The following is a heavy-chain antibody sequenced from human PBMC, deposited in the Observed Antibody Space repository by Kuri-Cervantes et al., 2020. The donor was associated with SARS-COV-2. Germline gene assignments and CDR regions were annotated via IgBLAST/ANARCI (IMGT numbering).Heavy chain of an antibody. Sequence: GSLRLSCTVSGGSISTYYWSWIRQPPGKGLEWIGYLYYSGSTNYNPSLKSRVTISLDTSKNQFSLKLIYVTAADTAVYFCATGSYYVAYDYWGQGTLVTVSS. CDR3: ATGSYYVAYDY. D-gene: IGHD1-26*01. CDR1: GGSISTYY. J-gene: IGHJ4*02. V-gene: IGHV4-59*01. CDR2: LYYSGST.